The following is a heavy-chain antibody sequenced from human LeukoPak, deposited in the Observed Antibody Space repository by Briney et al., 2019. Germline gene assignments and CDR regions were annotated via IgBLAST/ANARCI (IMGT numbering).Heavy chain of an antibody. CDR3: ARGTHWDPRYFDY. D-gene: IGHD1-26*01. Sequence: PSETLSFTCSGAGGSVTNYYWRWIRQSPGKGPVRIGYYHSSGNTNYSPSLNSPLTISVGTSRSQFCLWLRSVTATGTAVYYCARGTHWDPRYFDYWGQGTLVAVSP. CDR2: YHSSGNT. J-gene: IGHJ4*02. CDR1: GGSVTNYY. V-gene: IGHV4-59*02.